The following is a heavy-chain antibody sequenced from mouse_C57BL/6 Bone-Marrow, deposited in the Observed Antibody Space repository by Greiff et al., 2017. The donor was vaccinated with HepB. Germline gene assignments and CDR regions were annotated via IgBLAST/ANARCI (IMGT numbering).Heavy chain of an antibody. D-gene: IGHD1-1*01. CDR3: TTPITTVVEGFAY. J-gene: IGHJ3*01. CDR1: GFNIKDDY. Sequence: EVKLVESGAELVRPGASVKLSCTASGFNIKDDYMHWVKQRPEQGLEWIGWIDPENGDTEYASKFQGKATITADTSSNTAYLQLSSLTSEDTAVYYCTTPITTVVEGFAYWGQGTLVTVSA. CDR2: IDPENGDT. V-gene: IGHV14-4*01.